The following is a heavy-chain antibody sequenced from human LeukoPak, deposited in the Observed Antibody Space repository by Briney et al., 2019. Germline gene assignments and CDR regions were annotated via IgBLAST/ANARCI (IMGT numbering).Heavy chain of an antibody. CDR2: ISGSGGGT. V-gene: IGHV3-23*01. J-gene: IGHJ4*02. D-gene: IGHD1-26*01. Sequence: GGSPRLSCAASGFTFSSYAMSWVRQAPGKGLEWVSVISGSGGGTYYADSVKGRFTISRDNSKNTLYLQMNSLRAEDTAVYYCAKGTLGQVGATPFDYWGQGTLVTVSS. CDR3: AKGTLGQVGATPFDY. CDR1: GFTFSSYA.